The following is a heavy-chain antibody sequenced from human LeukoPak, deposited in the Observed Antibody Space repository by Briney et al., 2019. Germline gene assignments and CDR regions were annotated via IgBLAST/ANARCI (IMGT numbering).Heavy chain of an antibody. CDR3: ARGAGTANDYYDRSRYNWFDP. Sequence: PSETLSLTCAVYGESFSGYYWSWIRQPPGKGLEWIGEINHSGSTNYNPSLKSRVTISVDTSKNQFSLKLSSVTAADTAVYYCARGAGTANDYYDRSRYNWFDPWGQGTLVTVSS. CDR2: INHSGST. J-gene: IGHJ5*02. D-gene: IGHD3-22*01. V-gene: IGHV4-34*01. CDR1: GESFSGYY.